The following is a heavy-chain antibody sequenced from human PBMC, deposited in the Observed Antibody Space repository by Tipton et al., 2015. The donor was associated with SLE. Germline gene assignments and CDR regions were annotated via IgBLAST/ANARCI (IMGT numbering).Heavy chain of an antibody. CDR2: IFYSGST. V-gene: IGHV4-59*12. J-gene: IGHJ6*03. CDR3: ARESLYYYYMDV. Sequence: TLSLTCTVSGGSISTYYWSWIRQPPGKGLEWIGYIFYSGSTNYNPSFESRVTISLDTSKNQVSLKLSAMTAADTAVYYCARESLYYYYMDVWGKGTTVTVSS. CDR1: GGSISTYY.